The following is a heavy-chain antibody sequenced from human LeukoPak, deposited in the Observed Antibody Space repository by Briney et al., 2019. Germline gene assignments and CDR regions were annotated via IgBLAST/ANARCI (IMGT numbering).Heavy chain of an antibody. V-gene: IGHV4-59*12. D-gene: IGHD3-3*01. CDR1: GGSISSYY. Sequence: SETLSLACTVSGGSISSYYWSWVRQPPGKGLEWIGYISYSGSTDYNPSLKSRVTISLDTSKNQFSLKLTSVTAADTAVYYCAREGSFYRPLDHSGQGTLVPVSS. CDR3: AREGSFYRPLDH. J-gene: IGHJ4*02. CDR2: ISYSGST.